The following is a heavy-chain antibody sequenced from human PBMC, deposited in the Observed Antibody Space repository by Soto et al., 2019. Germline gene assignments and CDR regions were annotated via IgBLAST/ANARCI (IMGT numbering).Heavy chain of an antibody. D-gene: IGHD3-10*01. CDR3: AQTPFLGGSGSWFDS. CDR2: INYSGRT. J-gene: IGHJ5*01. CDR1: GDSINSGGYY. V-gene: IGHV4-31*03. Sequence: QVQLQESGPGLVKPSQTLSLTCTVSGDSINSGGYYWSWIRQHPGKGLEWIGYINYSGRTYYTPSLESRVTAAVDTSKKPFSLKLSSATAADTAVYYCAQTPFLGGSGSWFDSWGQGTLVTVSS.